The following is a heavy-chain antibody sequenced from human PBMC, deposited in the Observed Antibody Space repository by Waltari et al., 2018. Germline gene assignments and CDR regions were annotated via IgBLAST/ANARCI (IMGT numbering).Heavy chain of an antibody. CDR1: GFTFANYA. CDR2: TGVSGGDK. Sequence: EVQLLESGGGLVQPGGSLRLSCTASGFTFANYAMTWVRQAPGKGLEWVSTTGVSGGDKFYADSVKGRFTISRDDSQDTLYLQMNSLRAEDTAVYYCAKAQVVGDRGYFDYWGQGTLVTVSS. V-gene: IGHV3-23*01. D-gene: IGHD1-26*01. CDR3: AKAQVVGDRGYFDY. J-gene: IGHJ4*02.